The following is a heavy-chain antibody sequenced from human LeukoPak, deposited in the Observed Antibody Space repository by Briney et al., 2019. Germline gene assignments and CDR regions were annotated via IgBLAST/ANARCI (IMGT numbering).Heavy chain of an antibody. CDR3: ARVQDDFWSGRNYYYYYMDV. J-gene: IGHJ6*03. D-gene: IGHD3-3*01. V-gene: IGHV4-4*07. CDR2: IYTSGST. Sequence: SETLSLTCTVSGGSISSYYWSWIRQPAGKGLEWIGRIYTSGSTNYNPSLKSRVTMSVDTSKNQLSLKLSSVTAADTAVYYCARVQDDFWSGRNYYYYYMDVWGKGTTVTVSS. CDR1: GGSISSYY.